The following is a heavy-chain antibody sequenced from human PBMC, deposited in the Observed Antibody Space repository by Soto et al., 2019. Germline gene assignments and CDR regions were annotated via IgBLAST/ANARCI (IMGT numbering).Heavy chain of an antibody. CDR2: LSSGSFYI. J-gene: IGHJ6*02. D-gene: IGHD3-3*01. Sequence: GGSLRLSCAVSGFPFDSYSMSWVRQAPGQGLEWLASLSSGSFYIFHADSIRGRFAISRDDAKNLLFLQMNSLTIEDTATYYCAREANTIYAPHGLDVWGQGTAVTVSS. CDR1: GFPFDSYS. CDR3: AREANTIYAPHGLDV. V-gene: IGHV3-21*01.